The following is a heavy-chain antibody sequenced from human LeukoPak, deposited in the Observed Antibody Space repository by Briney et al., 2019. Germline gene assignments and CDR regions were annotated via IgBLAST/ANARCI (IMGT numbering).Heavy chain of an antibody. CDR1: GYSISSGYY. V-gene: IGHV4-38-2*02. CDR2: IYHSGST. J-gene: IGHJ4*02. Sequence: SETLSLTCTVSGYSISSGYYWGWIRQPPGKGLEWIGSIYHSGSTYYNPSLKSRVTISVDTSKNQFSLKLSSVTAADTAVYYCARDRGTWNDDGFDYWGQGTLVTVSS. D-gene: IGHD1-1*01. CDR3: ARDRGTWNDDGFDY.